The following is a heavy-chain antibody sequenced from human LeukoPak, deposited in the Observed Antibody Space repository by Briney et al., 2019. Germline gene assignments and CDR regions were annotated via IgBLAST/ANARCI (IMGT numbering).Heavy chain of an antibody. V-gene: IGHV3-23*01. D-gene: IGHD3-22*01. CDR2: ITSNGAGT. CDR3: AKDRPNYHESTGHYDRPNGDS. Sequence: GGSLRLSCAASGFTFNIYAMSWVRQAPGKGLEWVSSITSNGAGTFYADSVKDRFTISRDNSKNTLYLQMSRLRAEDTAVYYYAKDRPNYHESTGHYDRPNGDSGGQGTLVTVSS. J-gene: IGHJ5*01. CDR1: GFTFNIYA.